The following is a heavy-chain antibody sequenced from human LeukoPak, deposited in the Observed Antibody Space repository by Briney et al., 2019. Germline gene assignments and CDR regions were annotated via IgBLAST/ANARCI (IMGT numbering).Heavy chain of an antibody. J-gene: IGHJ6*03. V-gene: IGHV3-13*01. D-gene: IGHD3-3*01. CDR3: ARDNYPAGTIFGVVISYYYYYMDV. CDR2: IGTAGDT. Sequence: GGSLRLSCAASGFTFSSYDMHWVRQATGKGLEWVSAIGTAGDTYYPGSVKGRFTISRDNAKNSLYLQMNSLRAEDTAVYYCARDNYPAGTIFGVVISYYYYYMDVWGKGTTVTVSS. CDR1: GFTFSSYD.